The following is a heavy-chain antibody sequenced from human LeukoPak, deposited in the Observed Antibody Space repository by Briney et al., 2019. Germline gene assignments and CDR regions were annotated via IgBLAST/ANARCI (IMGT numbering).Heavy chain of an antibody. CDR3: ARDGLWQLAPDFDY. D-gene: IGHD6-6*01. J-gene: IGHJ4*02. CDR1: GFTFSSYS. CDR2: ISSSSSYI. V-gene: IGHV3-21*01. Sequence: GGSLRLSCAASGFTFSSYSMNWVRQAPGKGLEWVSSISSSSSYIYYADSVKGRFTISRDNAKNSLYLQMNSLRAEDTAVYYCARDGLWQLAPDFDYWGQGTLVTVSS.